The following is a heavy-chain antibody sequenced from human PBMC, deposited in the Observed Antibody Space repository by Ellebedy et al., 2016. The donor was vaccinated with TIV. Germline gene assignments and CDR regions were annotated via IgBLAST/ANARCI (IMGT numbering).Heavy chain of an antibody. CDR1: GFTFSRYS. D-gene: IGHD3-22*01. J-gene: IGHJ6*02. CDR2: IGGATSGI. V-gene: IGHV3-48*04. Sequence: GESLKISCAASGFTFSRYSMNWVRQAPGKGLEWVSYIGGATSGIYYADSVKGRFTISRDNAKNSLYLQMNGLRAEDTAVYYCARDRDGYYPSYYYFGMDVWGQGTTVTVSS. CDR3: ARDRDGYYPSYYYFGMDV.